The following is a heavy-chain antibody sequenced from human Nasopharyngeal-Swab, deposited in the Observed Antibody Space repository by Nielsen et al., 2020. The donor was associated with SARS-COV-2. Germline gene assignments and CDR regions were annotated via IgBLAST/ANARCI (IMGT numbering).Heavy chain of an antibody. CDR3: ARDLARSTGYLDS. CDR2: IYHNGRT. J-gene: IGHJ4*02. Sequence: SETLSLTCAVYGGSFSGYYWGWIRQPPGKGLEWIGSIYHNGRTNYKPSLKSRVTMSVDTSKNHFSLKLSSVTAADTAVYYCARDLARSTGYLDSWGQGILVTVSS. V-gene: IGHV4-34*01. CDR1: GGSFSGYY.